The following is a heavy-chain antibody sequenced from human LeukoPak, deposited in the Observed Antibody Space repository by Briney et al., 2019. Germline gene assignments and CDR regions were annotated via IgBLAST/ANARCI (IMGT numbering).Heavy chain of an antibody. CDR1: GYTFTSYG. V-gene: IGHV1-18*04. D-gene: IGHD3-10*01. J-gene: IGHJ4*02. Sequence: EASVKVSCKASGYTFTSYGISWVRQAPGQGLEWMGWISAYNANTNYAQKLQGRVTMTTDTSTSTAYMELRSLRSDDTAVYYCARAPRVRGVIIAFDYWGQGTLVTVSS. CDR2: ISAYNANT. CDR3: ARAPRVRGVIIAFDY.